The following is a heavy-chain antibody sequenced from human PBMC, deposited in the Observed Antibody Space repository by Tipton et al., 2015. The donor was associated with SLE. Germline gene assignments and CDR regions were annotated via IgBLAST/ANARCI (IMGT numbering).Heavy chain of an antibody. D-gene: IGHD6-19*01. CDR1: GGSFSGYY. V-gene: IGHV4-34*01. Sequence: TLSLTCAVYGGSFSGYYWSWIRQPPGKGLEWIGEINHSGSTNYNPSLKSRVTISVDTSKNQFSLELSSVTAADTAVYYCARDSSGWYDPSVRAFDIWGQGTMVTVSS. CDR2: INHSGST. CDR3: ARDSSGWYDPSVRAFDI. J-gene: IGHJ3*02.